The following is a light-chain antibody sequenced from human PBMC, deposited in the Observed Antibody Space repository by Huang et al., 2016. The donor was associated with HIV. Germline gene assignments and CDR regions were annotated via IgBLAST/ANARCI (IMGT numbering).Light chain of an antibody. V-gene: IGKV3-11*01. CDR3: QQRSSGVT. J-gene: IGKJ4*01. Sequence: IVLTQSPATLSWYPGERVTLSCRASQSVGNYIAWYQQHPGQSPKLLIYDTSNRATGTPLRFSGSGSGTDFTLTISSRESEDFAVYYCQQRSSGVTFGGGTKVQVK. CDR2: DTS. CDR1: QSVGNY.